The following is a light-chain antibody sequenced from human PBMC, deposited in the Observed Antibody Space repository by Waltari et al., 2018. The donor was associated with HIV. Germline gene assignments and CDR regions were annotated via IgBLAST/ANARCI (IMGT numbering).Light chain of an antibody. CDR2: EVT. CDR1: SSDVGGSKS. V-gene: IGLV2-14*01. Sequence: QSALTQPASVSRSPGQPITISCPGTSSDVGGSKSVSWYQQHPGKAPKLLIYEVTNRPSGVSDRFSGSKSGNTASLTISGLQAEDEADYYCSSYTTTSVLFGGGTKLTVL. J-gene: IGLJ2*01. CDR3: SSYTTTSVL.